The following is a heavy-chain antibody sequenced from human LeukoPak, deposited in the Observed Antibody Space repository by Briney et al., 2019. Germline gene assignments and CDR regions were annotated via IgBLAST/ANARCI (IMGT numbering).Heavy chain of an antibody. V-gene: IGHV3-53*01. Sequence: GGSLRLSCAASGFTVSSNYMSWVRQAPGKGLERVSVIYSGGSTYYADSVKGRFTISRDNSKNSLYLQMNSLRAEDTALYYCTRTSVGATGVRGFDPWGQGTLVTVSS. D-gene: IGHD1-26*01. CDR3: TRTSVGATGVRGFDP. J-gene: IGHJ5*02. CDR1: GFTVSSNY. CDR2: IYSGGST.